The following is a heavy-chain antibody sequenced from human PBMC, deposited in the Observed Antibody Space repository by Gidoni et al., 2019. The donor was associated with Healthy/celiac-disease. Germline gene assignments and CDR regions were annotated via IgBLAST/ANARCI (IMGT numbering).Heavy chain of an antibody. CDR3: AKCLTTRSRCAFFDY. D-gene: IGHD3-22*01. Sequence: EVQLLESGGGLVQPGGSLRLSCAASDFTFGSYTMSWVRQAPGKGLEWVAGISGSGASTYYADSVKGRFTISRDNSKNTMYLQMNSLRAEDTAVYYCAKCLTTRSRCAFFDYWGQGTLVTVSS. V-gene: IGHV3-23*01. J-gene: IGHJ4*02. CDR2: ISGSGAST. CDR1: DFTFGSYT.